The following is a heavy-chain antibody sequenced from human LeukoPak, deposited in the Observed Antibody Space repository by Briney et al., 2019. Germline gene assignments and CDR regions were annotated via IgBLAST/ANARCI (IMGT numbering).Heavy chain of an antibody. CDR2: ISTSGTDT. J-gene: IGHJ4*02. V-gene: IGHV3-23*01. CDR3: TTSTANHDV. CDR1: GFTFSSYT. D-gene: IGHD2/OR15-2a*01. Sequence: GGSLRLSCAASGFTFSSYTMTWVRQAPGKGLEWVSAISTSGTDTYYADSVKGRFSISRDNSKNTLYVQMNSLRAEDTAVYYCTTSTANHDVWGQGTQVTVSS.